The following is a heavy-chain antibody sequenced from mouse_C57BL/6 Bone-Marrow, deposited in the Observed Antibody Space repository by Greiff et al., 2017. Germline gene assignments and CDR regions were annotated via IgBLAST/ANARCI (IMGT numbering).Heavy chain of an antibody. CDR1: GYTFTSYW. Sequence: VQLQQPGAELVKPGASVKMSCKASGYTFTSYWITWVKQRPGQGLEWIGDIYPGSGSTNYNEKFKSKATLTVDTSSSTAYMQLSSLTSEDSAVYYCARGGSSYEDFDYWGQGTTRTVSS. D-gene: IGHD1-1*01. V-gene: IGHV1-55*01. J-gene: IGHJ2*01. CDR3: ARGGSSYEDFDY. CDR2: IYPGSGST.